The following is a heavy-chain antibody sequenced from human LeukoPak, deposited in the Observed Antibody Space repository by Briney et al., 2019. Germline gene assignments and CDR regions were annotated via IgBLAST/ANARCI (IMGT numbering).Heavy chain of an antibody. CDR1: GYTFTSYG. V-gene: IGHV1-18*01. CDR2: ISAYNGNT. D-gene: IGHD6-6*01. J-gene: IGHJ3*02. CDR3: ARAPPLRSSLGLRKVWSYDAFDI. Sequence: GASVKVSCKASGYTFTSYGISWVRQAPGQGLDWMGWISAYNGNTNYAQKLQGRVTMTTDTSTSTASMELRSLRSDDTAVYDCARAPPLRSSLGLRKVWSYDAFDIWGQGTMVTVSS.